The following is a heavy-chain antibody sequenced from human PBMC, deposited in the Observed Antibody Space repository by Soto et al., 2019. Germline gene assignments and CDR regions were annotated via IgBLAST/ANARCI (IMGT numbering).Heavy chain of an antibody. J-gene: IGHJ4*02. CDR1: GFTFSSYS. CDR2: ISSSSTYI. D-gene: IGHD3-9*01. V-gene: IGHV3-21*01. CDR3: ARGEGYFDWSAPRY. Sequence: EVQLVESGGGLVKPGGSLRLSCAASGFTFSSYSMHWVRQAPGKGLEWVSSISSSSTYIKYADSVKGRFTISRDNAKNSLYLKMNSLRAEDTAVYYCARGEGYFDWSAPRYWGQGTLVTVSS.